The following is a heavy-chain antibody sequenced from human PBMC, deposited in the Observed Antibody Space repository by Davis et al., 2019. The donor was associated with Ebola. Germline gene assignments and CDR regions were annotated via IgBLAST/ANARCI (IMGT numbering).Heavy chain of an antibody. D-gene: IGHD5-12*01. Sequence: PGGSLRLSCAASGFTFSNAWMSWVRQAPGKGLEWVGRIKSKTDGGTTDYAAPVKGRFTISRDDSKNTLYLQMNSLKTEDTAVYYCTTDDPRSGYDNWYYYYYMDVWGKGTTVTVSS. CDR3: TTDDPRSGYDNWYYYYYMDV. J-gene: IGHJ6*03. CDR1: GFTFSNAW. CDR2: IKSKTDGGTT. V-gene: IGHV3-15*01.